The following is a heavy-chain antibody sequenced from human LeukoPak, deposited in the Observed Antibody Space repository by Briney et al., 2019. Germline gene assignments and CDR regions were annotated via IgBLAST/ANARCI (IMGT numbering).Heavy chain of an antibody. D-gene: IGHD3-16*02. CDR3: ARALDDYVWGSYRYYYDY. V-gene: IGHV3-7*01. CDR2: IKQDGSER. Sequence: GGSLRLSCAASGFTFSSYWMSWVRQAPGKGLEWVANIKQDGSERYYVDSVKGRFTISRDNAKNSLYLQMNSLSAEDTAVYDCARALDDYVWGSYRYYYDYWGQGTLVTVSS. CDR1: GFTFSSYW. J-gene: IGHJ4*02.